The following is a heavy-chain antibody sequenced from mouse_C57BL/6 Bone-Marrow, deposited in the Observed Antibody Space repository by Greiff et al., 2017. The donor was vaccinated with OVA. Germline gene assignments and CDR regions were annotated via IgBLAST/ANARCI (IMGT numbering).Heavy chain of an antibody. Sequence: QVQLQQPGAELVKPGASVKMSCKASGYTFTSYWITWVKQRPGQGLEWIGDIYPGSGSTNYNEKFKSKATLTVDTSSSTAYVQLSSLTSEDSAVYYCARDYYGSHAWFAYWGQGTLVTVSA. J-gene: IGHJ3*01. CDR2: IYPGSGST. D-gene: IGHD1-1*01. V-gene: IGHV1-55*01. CDR1: GYTFTSYW. CDR3: ARDYYGSHAWFAY.